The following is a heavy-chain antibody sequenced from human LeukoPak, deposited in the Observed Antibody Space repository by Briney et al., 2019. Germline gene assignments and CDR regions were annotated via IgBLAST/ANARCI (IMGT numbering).Heavy chain of an antibody. V-gene: IGHV1-69*05. CDR1: GGTFSSYA. J-gene: IGHJ4*02. Sequence: SVKVSCKASGGTFSSYAISLVRQAPGQGLEWMGGIIPIFGTANYAQKFQGRVTITTDESTSTAYMELSSLRSEDTAVYYCASIAVAGPLDYFDYWGQGTLVTVSS. CDR2: IIPIFGTA. CDR3: ASIAVAGPLDYFDY. D-gene: IGHD6-19*01.